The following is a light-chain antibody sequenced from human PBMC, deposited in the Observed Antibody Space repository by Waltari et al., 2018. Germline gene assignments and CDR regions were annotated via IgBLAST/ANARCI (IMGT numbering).Light chain of an antibody. J-gene: IGLJ2*01. CDR2: DGS. CDR3: NSYTSSTKVV. CDR1: SGDVGAHNY. V-gene: IGLV2-14*03. Sequence: QSVLTQSASVSGSPGQSITISCTGTSGDVGAHNYVSSYQQHPGKAPQLIIYDGSKGPSGVSNRIWASKSGNTASLTISGLQAEDEAHYYCNSYTSSTKVVFGGGTKLTVL.